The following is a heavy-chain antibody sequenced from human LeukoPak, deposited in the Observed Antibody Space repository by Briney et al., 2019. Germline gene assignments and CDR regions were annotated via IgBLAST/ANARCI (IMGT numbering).Heavy chain of an antibody. V-gene: IGHV1-8*01. Sequence: ASVKVSFKASGYTFTNYDINWVRQATGQGLEWMGWMNPNSGNTGYAQEFQGSITMTRTTSISTAYMELSSLRSEDTAMYYCAKSKVGATTLPIDFWGQGTLVTVSS. CDR2: MNPNSGNT. J-gene: IGHJ4*02. CDR1: GYTFTNYD. D-gene: IGHD1-26*01. CDR3: AKSKVGATTLPIDF.